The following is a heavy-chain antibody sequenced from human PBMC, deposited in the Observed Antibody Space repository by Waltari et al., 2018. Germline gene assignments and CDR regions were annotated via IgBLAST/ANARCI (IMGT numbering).Heavy chain of an antibody. CDR1: GFSFSSHY. D-gene: IGHD6-19*01. V-gene: IGHV3-7*01. CDR2: IWPDGRDR. Sequence: EVQLVESGGGLFQPGGSLRLACVASGFSFSSHYMTWLRQAPGKGLEWVDNIWPDGRDRNQVDSVTGRFTISRDNAQNTLYLQMNSLRAEDTAVYYCARQDISVRSCPDYWGQGTLVTVSS. J-gene: IGHJ4*02. CDR3: ARQDISVRSCPDY.